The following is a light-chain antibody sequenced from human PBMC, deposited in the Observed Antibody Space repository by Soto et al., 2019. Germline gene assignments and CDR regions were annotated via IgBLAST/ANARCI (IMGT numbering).Light chain of an antibody. J-gene: IGLJ3*02. V-gene: IGLV1-51*01. CDR2: DND. CDR3: GTWDNSLGAVV. Sequence: QSVLTQPPSVSAAPGQEVIIACSGSNSNIGIEYVAWYQHVPGTAPKLVIYDNDKRPSGIPDRFSGSKSGTSATLGITGLQTGDEADYYCGTWDNSLGAVVFGGGTKLTVL. CDR1: NSNIGIEY.